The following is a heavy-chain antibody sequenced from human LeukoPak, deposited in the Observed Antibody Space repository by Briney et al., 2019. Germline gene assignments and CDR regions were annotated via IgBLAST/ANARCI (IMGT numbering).Heavy chain of an antibody. D-gene: IGHD3-9*01. CDR1: GFTFSSYS. V-gene: IGHV3-21*04. CDR3: AKDDYDILTGYYLVSMDV. CDR2: ISSSSSYI. Sequence: GGSLRLSCGASGFTFSSYSMNWVRQAPGKGLEWVSCISSSSSYIYYADSVKGRFTISRDNSKNTLYLQMNSLRAEDTAVYYCAKDDYDILTGYYLVSMDVWGQGTTVTVSS. J-gene: IGHJ6*02.